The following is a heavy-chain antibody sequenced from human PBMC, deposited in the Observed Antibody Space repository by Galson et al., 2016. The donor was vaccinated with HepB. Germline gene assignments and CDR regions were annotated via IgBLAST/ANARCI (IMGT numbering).Heavy chain of an antibody. V-gene: IGHV3-48*01. CDR2: ISTSGTTI. D-gene: IGHD2-15*01. CDR3: ARVHVLGDCTGASCYSYDS. J-gene: IGHJ4*02. Sequence: SLRLSCAASGFTFSSYSINWVRQAPVKGLEWVSYISTSGTTIFYADSVKGRFTISRDNAKNSLYLQMNSLRAEDTAVYYCARVHVLGDCTGASCYSYDSWGQGTLVTVSS. CDR1: GFTFSSYS.